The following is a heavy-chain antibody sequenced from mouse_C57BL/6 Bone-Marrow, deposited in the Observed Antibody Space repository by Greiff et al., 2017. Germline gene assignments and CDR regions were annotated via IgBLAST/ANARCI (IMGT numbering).Heavy chain of an antibody. J-gene: IGHJ1*03. CDR2: INPSNGGT. D-gene: IGHD1-1*01. CDR3: AGEGIITTVVADWYFDV. V-gene: IGHV1-53*01. CDR1: GYTFTSYC. Sequence: QVQLQQPGTELVKPGASVKLSCKASGYTFTSYCMHWVKQRPGQGLEWIGNINPSNGGTTYNEKFKSKATLTVDKSSSTAYMQLSSLTSEGSAVYDCAGEGIITTVVADWYFDVWGTGTTVTVSS.